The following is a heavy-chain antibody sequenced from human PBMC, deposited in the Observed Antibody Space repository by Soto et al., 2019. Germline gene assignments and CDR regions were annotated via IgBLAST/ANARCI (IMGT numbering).Heavy chain of an antibody. Sequence: QGQLVQSGAEVKKPGSSVKVSCTASEGTFSAYTINWVRQAPGQRLEWMARIIPKHGTATYAEKFQGRAATTADRSTNTAYLELSSLRSDDTAVYYCARHVLLPSSKFSDMDVWGKGTTVTVSS. CDR2: IIPKHGTA. CDR1: EGTFSAYT. CDR3: ARHVLLPSSKFSDMDV. V-gene: IGHV1-69*08. J-gene: IGHJ6*03. D-gene: IGHD3-3*02.